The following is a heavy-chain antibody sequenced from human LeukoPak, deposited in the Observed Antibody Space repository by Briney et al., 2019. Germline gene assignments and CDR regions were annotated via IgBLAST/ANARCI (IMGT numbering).Heavy chain of an antibody. CDR2: IDYTGST. D-gene: IGHD3-10*01. CDR1: GGSISSYF. CDR3: ARHHPGQSGSFDI. V-gene: IGHV4-59*08. J-gene: IGHJ3*02. Sequence: PSETLSLTCAVSGGSISSYFWSWIRQPPGTGLEWIGYIDYTGSTNYNPSLKSRLTISIDTSENQFSLKVSSVTAADTVVYYCARHHPGQSGSFDIWGQGTMVTVSS.